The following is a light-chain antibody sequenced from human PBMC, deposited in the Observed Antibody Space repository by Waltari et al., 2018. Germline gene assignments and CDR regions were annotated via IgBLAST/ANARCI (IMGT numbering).Light chain of an antibody. CDR1: SGPVSSPSY. Sequence: HTVVTQDPSLSVCPGGTATLPCALSSGPVSSPSYATWYRHTPGQAPRPLVYRGHSRSFGVPDRFAASGLGNKAARTIAVAQGEDESDYFCALYMGSGMWVFGGGTQLAV. J-gene: IGLJ3*02. V-gene: IGLV8-61*01. CDR2: RGH. CDR3: ALYMGSGMWV.